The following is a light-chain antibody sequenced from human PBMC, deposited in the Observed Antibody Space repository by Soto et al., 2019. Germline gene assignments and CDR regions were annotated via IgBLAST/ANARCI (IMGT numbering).Light chain of an antibody. CDR3: AAWDDSLNGHV. J-gene: IGLJ1*01. V-gene: IGLV1-44*01. Sequence: QSVLTQPHSASGTPGQRVTISCSVSSSNIGTSSVHWFQQLPGTAPKLLISTTNQRPSGVPERFSGCKSGTSASLAISGLQFEDEADYYCAAWDDSLNGHVVGTGTKVTGL. CDR1: SSNIGTSS. CDR2: TTN.